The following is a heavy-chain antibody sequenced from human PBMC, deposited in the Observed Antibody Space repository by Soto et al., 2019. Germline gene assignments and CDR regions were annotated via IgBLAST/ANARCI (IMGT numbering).Heavy chain of an antibody. CDR2: ISYDGSDK. Sequence: GGSLRLSCAASGFTFSSYAMHWVRQAPGKGLEWVAVISYDGSDKYYTDSVKGRFTISRDNSKNTLYLQMNSLRAEDTAVYYCARGPLIYDSSGYYYHFDYWGQGTLVTVSS. J-gene: IGHJ4*02. CDR3: ARGPLIYDSSGYYYHFDY. CDR1: GFTFSSYA. V-gene: IGHV3-30-3*01. D-gene: IGHD3-22*01.